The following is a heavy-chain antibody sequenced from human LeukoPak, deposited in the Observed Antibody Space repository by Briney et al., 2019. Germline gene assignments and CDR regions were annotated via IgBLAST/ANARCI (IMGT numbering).Heavy chain of an antibody. Sequence: GGSLRLSCAASGFTFSSYAMHWVRQAPGKGLEWVSVIYSGGSTYYADSVKGRFTISRDNSKNTLYLQMNSLRAEDTAVYYCARVRGFGDAFDIWGQGTMVAVSS. CDR2: IYSGGST. D-gene: IGHD3-10*01. V-gene: IGHV3-53*01. CDR1: GFTFSSYA. CDR3: ARVRGFGDAFDI. J-gene: IGHJ3*02.